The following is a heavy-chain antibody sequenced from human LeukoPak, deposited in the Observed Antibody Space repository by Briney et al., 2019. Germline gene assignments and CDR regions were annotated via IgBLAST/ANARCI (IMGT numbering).Heavy chain of an antibody. CDR2: ISYDGSNE. V-gene: IGHV3-30-3*01. D-gene: IGHD6-19*01. CDR3: ARDRVEITVAGTVGY. J-gene: IGHJ4*02. Sequence: GGSLRLSCAASGSTFSTYPMHWVRQAPGKGLEWVAVISYDGSNEYYADSVKGRFTISRDNSKNTVYLQMNSLRAEDTAVYYCARDRVEITVAGTVGYWGQGTLVTVSS. CDR1: GSTFSTYP.